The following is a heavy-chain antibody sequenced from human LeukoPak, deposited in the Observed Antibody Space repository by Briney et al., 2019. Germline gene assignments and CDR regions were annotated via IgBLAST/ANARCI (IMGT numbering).Heavy chain of an antibody. CDR1: GYTFTTYS. CDR3: ARDLDRIVPTTADY. D-gene: IGHD5-12*01. Sequence: ASVTVSCKASGYTFTTYSITWVRQAPGQGLEWMGWISTNNGNADYAQNFRGRVTMTTDTSTNTAYMELRSLRSDDTAVYGCARDLDRIVPTTADYWGQGTLVTVSS. J-gene: IGHJ4*02. V-gene: IGHV1-18*01. CDR2: ISTNNGNA.